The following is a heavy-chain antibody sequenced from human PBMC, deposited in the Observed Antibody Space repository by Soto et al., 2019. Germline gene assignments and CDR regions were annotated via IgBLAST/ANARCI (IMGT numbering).Heavy chain of an antibody. CDR2: ISDSGGST. D-gene: IGHD6-19*01. CDR1: GFTFSSCA. Sequence: GGSLRLSCAASGFTFSSCAMTWVRQAPGMGLQWVSAISDSGGSTYYADSVRGRFTISRDNSKNTLYLQLNSLGAEDTAAYYCAKDKPAAGSQWLVPIWGRGTLVTVSS. J-gene: IGHJ4*02. V-gene: IGHV3-23*01. CDR3: AKDKPAAGSQWLVPI.